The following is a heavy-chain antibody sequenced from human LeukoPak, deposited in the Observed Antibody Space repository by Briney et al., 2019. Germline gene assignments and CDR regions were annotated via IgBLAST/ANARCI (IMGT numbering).Heavy chain of an antibody. J-gene: IGHJ4*02. D-gene: IGHD6-13*01. CDR2: IKQDGSEK. V-gene: IGHV3-7*01. CDR3: ARERTTIADPFFDY. Sequence: PGGSLRLSCAASGFTFSSYWMSWVRQAPGKGLEWVANIKQDGSEKYYVDSVKGRFTISRDNAKNSLYLQMNSLRAEDTAVYYCARERTTIADPFFDYWGQGTLVTVSS. CDR1: GFTFSSYW.